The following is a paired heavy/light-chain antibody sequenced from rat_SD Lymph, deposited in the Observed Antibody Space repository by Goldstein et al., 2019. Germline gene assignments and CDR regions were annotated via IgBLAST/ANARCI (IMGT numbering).Light chain of an antibody. CDR2: KAS. CDR1: EGVNSY. V-gene: IGKV3S11*01. Sequence: DTVLTQSPALAVSPGERVSISCRASEGVNSYMHWYQQKPGQQPKLLIYKASNLASGVPARFSGSGSGTDFTLTIDPVEADDTATYFCQQSWNDPTFGGGTKLELK. J-gene: IGKJ1*01. CDR3: QQSWNDPT.
Heavy chain of an antibody. CDR1: GFTFSSNW. D-gene: IGHD3-7*01. Sequence: EVQLVESGGGLVQPGSPLKLSCAASGFTFSSNWLNWIRQAPGKGLEWVASINPDGSSTYYPDTVKGRFVVSKDNAKNTGYLQMNNLRSEDTAMYYCARTKFRGTFYNWFAYWGQGTLVTVSS. CDR3: ARTKFRGTFYNWFAY. CDR2: INPDGSST. J-gene: IGHJ3*01. V-gene: IGHV5-35*01.